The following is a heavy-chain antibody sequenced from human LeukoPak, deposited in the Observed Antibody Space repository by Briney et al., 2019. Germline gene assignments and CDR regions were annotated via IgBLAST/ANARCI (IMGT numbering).Heavy chain of an antibody. CDR3: ARLERTGTTMDAFDI. CDR1: GYTFTSYD. Sequence: ASVKVSCKASGYTFTSYDINWVRQATGQGLEWRGWMNPNSGNTGYGQKFQGRVTMTRNTSISTAYMELSSLRSEDTAVYYCARLERTGTTMDAFDIWGQGTMVTVSS. D-gene: IGHD1-7*01. V-gene: IGHV1-8*01. CDR2: MNPNSGNT. J-gene: IGHJ3*02.